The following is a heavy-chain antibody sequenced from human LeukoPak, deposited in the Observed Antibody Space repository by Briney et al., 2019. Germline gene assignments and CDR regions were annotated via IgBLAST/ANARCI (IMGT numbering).Heavy chain of an antibody. V-gene: IGHV3-30*18. CDR2: ISYDGSNK. CDR3: AKERCGGDCYQDY. D-gene: IGHD2-21*02. J-gene: IGHJ4*02. Sequence: GGSLRLSCAASGFTFSSYGMHWVRQAPGKGLGWVAVISYDGSNKYYADSVKGRFTISRDNSNNTLYLQMNSLRAEDTAVYYCAKERCGGDCYQDYWGQGTLVTVSS. CDR1: GFTFSSYG.